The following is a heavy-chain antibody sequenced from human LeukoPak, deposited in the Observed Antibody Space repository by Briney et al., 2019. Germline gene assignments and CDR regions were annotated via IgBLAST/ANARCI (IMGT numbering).Heavy chain of an antibody. CDR2: IDKTSTNI. D-gene: IGHD7-27*01. CDR3: ARESYWGSSAKGFDY. CDR1: GFIFTDYS. V-gene: IGHV3-48*01. Sequence: GGSLRLSCAASGFIFTDYSINWVRQAPGKGLEWISYIDKTSTNIYYADSVKGRFTISRDNAKNSLYLQMNSLRAEDTAVYYCARESYWGSSAKGFDYWGQGTLVTVSS. J-gene: IGHJ4*02.